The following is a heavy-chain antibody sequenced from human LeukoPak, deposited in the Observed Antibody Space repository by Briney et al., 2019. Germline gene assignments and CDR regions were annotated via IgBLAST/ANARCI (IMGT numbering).Heavy chain of an antibody. J-gene: IGHJ4*02. D-gene: IGHD6-13*01. Sequence: PSETLSLTCTVSGYSLSSGFYWGWIRQPPGKGLECIGSIYHSGSTYYNPSLKSRVTISVDTSKNQFSLKLSSVTAADTAVYYCARGEGYSSSWYLDYWGQGTLVTVSA. CDR1: GYSLSSGFY. V-gene: IGHV4-38-2*02. CDR2: IYHSGST. CDR3: ARGEGYSSSWYLDY.